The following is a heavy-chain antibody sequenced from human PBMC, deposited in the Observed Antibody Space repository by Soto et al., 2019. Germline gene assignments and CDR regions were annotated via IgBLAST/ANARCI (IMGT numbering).Heavy chain of an antibody. CDR2: IYWDDDK. D-gene: IGHD6-13*01. V-gene: IGHV2-5*02. J-gene: IGHJ4*02. CDR1: GFSLSTSGMG. CDR3: AQYSSTSYFDY. Sequence: QITLKESGPTLVKPTQPFTLACTFSGFSLSTSGMGVGWIRQPPGKALEWLELIYWDDDKRYSPSLKSRLTSTKDTSKNQVVLTMTNMDPVDTATYSCAQYSSTSYFDYWGQGTLVTFSS.